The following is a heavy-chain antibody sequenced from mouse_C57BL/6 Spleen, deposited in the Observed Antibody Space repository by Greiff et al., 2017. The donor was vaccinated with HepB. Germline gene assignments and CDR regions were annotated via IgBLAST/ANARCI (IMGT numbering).Heavy chain of an antibody. J-gene: IGHJ3*01. CDR1: GFTFSSYA. Sequence: EVMLVESGGGLVKPGGSLKLSCAASGFTFSSYAMSWVRQTPEKRLEWVATISDGGSYTYYPDNVKGRFTISRDNAKNNLYLQMSHLKSEDTAMYYCARDGGGYYGNYEAYWGQGTLVTVSA. V-gene: IGHV5-4*01. D-gene: IGHD2-1*01. CDR2: ISDGGSYT. CDR3: ARDGGGYYGNYEAY.